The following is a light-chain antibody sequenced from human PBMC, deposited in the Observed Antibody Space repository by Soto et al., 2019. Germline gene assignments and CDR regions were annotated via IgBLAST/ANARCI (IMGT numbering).Light chain of an antibody. V-gene: IGLV2-14*03. CDR2: DVS. Sequence: QSALTQPAAVSGSHGQSITISCTETSNDVGGYNYVSWYQQHPGKAPKLMIYDVSNRPSGVSNRFSGSKSANTASLTISGLQTEDESDYYCSSYTGSSTYVFGTGTKVTVL. J-gene: IGLJ1*01. CDR1: SNDVGGYNY. CDR3: SSYTGSSTYV.